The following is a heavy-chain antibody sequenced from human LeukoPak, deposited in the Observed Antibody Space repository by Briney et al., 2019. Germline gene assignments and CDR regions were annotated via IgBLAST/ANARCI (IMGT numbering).Heavy chain of an antibody. Sequence: SVKVCCKASGGTFSSYAISWVRQAPGQGLEWMGGIIPIFGTANYARKFQGRVTITTDESTSTAYMELSSLRSEDTVVYYCARDGGYCSSTSCYDYYYYYMDVWGKGTTVTVSS. J-gene: IGHJ6*03. CDR2: IIPIFGTA. CDR3: ARDGGYCSSTSCYDYYYYYMDV. D-gene: IGHD2-2*01. CDR1: GGTFSSYA. V-gene: IGHV1-69*05.